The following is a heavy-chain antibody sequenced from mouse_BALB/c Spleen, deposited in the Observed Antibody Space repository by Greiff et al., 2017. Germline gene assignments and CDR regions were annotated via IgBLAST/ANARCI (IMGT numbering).Heavy chain of an antibody. CDR2: IWGDGST. CDR1: GFSLTGYG. Sequence: QVTLKVSGPGLVAPSQSLSITCTVSGFSLTGYGVNWVRQPPGKGLVWLGMIWGDGSTDYNSALKSRLSISKDNSKSQVFLKMNSLQTDDTARYYCARGRDGYLRYFDVWGAGTTVTVSS. D-gene: IGHD2-3*01. V-gene: IGHV2-6-7*01. J-gene: IGHJ1*01. CDR3: ARGRDGYLRYFDV.